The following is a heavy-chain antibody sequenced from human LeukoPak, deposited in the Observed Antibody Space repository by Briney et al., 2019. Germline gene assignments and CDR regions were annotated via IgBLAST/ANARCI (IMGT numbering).Heavy chain of an antibody. D-gene: IGHD6-13*01. J-gene: IGHJ5*02. Sequence: ASVKVSCKASGYTFTSYDINWVRQATGQGLEWMGWLNPNSGNTGYAQKFQGRVTMTRNTSISTAYMELSSLRSEDTAVYYCARRSSSWFSGDWFDPWGQGTLVTVSS. CDR2: LNPNSGNT. V-gene: IGHV1-8*01. CDR1: GYTFTSYD. CDR3: ARRSSSWFSGDWFDP.